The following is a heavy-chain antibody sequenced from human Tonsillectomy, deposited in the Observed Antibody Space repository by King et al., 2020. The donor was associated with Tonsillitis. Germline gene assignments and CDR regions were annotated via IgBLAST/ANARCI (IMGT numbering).Heavy chain of an antibody. Sequence: GGGGGGAGGGRGGWGAGAGFRFSSDGMHGVRQAAGRGREWVAVISYDGSNKYCADSGEGRFTISRDNSKNTPSLQMNSLGAEDTAVYCCAKDQRYEYQLIHYGRDVWGQGTTVTVSS. CDR2: ISYDGSNK. CDR1: GFRFSSDG. V-gene: IGHV3-30*18. D-gene: IGHD2-2*01. J-gene: IGHJ6*02. CDR3: AKDQRYEYQLIHYGRDV.